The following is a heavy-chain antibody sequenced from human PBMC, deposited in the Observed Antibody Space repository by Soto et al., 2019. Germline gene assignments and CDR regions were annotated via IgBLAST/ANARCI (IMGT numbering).Heavy chain of an antibody. Sequence: PSETPSLTCTVSGDSIRSDAHYWTWIRQPPGKGLEWIGYIYHSGSTYHNPSLKSRVSISVDTSKNQFSLKVTSVTAADTAVYYCARLPFKIFRVVINYYGMDVWGQGTTVTVSS. J-gene: IGHJ6*02. D-gene: IGHD3-3*01. CDR3: ARLPFKIFRVVINYYGMDV. CDR1: GDSIRSDAHY. V-gene: IGHV4-30-4*01. CDR2: IYHSGST.